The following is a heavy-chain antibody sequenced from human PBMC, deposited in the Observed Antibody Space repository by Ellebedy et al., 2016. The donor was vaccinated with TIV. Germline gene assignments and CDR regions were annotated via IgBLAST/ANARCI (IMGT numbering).Heavy chain of an antibody. J-gene: IGHJ3*01. D-gene: IGHD3-10*01. V-gene: IGHV4-30-4*08. CDR2: IYYNGTT. Sequence: MPSETLSLTCTLSGGSMISDDHYWSWVRQPPGKGLEWIGYIYYNGTTYYHPSLKHRLIMSVDKSKSQVSLKLTSVPATDTAVYYCARGGGDRPHALDVWGQGTKVTVSS. CDR3: ARGGGDRPHALDV. CDR1: GGSMISDDHY.